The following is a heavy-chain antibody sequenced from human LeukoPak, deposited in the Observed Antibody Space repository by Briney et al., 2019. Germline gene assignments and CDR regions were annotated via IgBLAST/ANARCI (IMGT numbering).Heavy chain of an antibody. CDR3: VRDRGIASTGGYGMDV. V-gene: IGHV3-53*01. Sequence: PGGSLRFSCAASGFTVSNIYMSWVRQAPGTGLEWVSIIHSGGITHYADSVKGRFTISRDNSKNTLYLQMNSLRAEDTAVYYCVRDRGIASTGGYGMDVWGQGTTVTVSS. J-gene: IGHJ6*02. CDR1: GFTVSNIY. D-gene: IGHD6-13*01. CDR2: IHSGGIT.